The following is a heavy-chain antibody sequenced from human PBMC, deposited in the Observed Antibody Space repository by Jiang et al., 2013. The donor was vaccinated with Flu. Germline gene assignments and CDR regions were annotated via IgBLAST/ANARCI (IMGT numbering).Heavy chain of an antibody. Sequence: QSGSELKRPGASVKVSCKASGYTFTSYAMNWVRQAPGQGLEWMGWINTNTGNPTYAQGFTGRFVFSLDTSVSTAYLQIRSLKAEDTAVYYCARDYSSSWYHYYYYYGMDVWGQGTTVTVSS. CDR3: ARDYSSSWYHYYYYYGMDV. V-gene: IGHV7-4-1*01. CDR2: INTNTGNP. D-gene: IGHD6-13*01. J-gene: IGHJ6*02. CDR1: GYTFTSYA.